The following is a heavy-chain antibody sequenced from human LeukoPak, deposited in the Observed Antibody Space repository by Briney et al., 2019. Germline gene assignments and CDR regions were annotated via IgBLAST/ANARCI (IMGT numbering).Heavy chain of an antibody. D-gene: IGHD6-19*01. Sequence: ASVKVSCKASGYTFTSYGISWVRHAPGQGLEWMGWISAYNGNTNYAQKLQGRVTMTTDTSTSTAYMELRSLRSDDTAVYYCAREVSSGWYSGNDYWGQGTLVTVSS. CDR1: GYTFTSYG. CDR3: AREVSSGWYSGNDY. V-gene: IGHV1-18*01. CDR2: ISAYNGNT. J-gene: IGHJ4*02.